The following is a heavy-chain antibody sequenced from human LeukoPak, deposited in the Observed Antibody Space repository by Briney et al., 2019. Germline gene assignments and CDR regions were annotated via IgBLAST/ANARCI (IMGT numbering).Heavy chain of an antibody. CDR2: ISGSGDRT. Sequence: GGSLRLSCTASGFTFSDYAMTWVRQAPGKGLEWVSGISGSGDRTSYADSVKGRFTVSRDNPKNTLYLQMIGLRAEDTAVYHCAKDRYQLLYNWFDPWGQGTLVTVSS. J-gene: IGHJ5*02. CDR1: GFTFSDYA. CDR3: AKDRYQLLYNWFDP. D-gene: IGHD2-2*01. V-gene: IGHV3-23*01.